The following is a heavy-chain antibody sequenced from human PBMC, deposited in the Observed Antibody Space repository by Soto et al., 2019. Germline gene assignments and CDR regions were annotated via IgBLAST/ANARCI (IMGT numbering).Heavy chain of an antibody. CDR1: GGTFSSYT. V-gene: IGHV1-69*02. CDR3: AMWKGELRYGIAAPVLGYGMDV. CDR2: IIPILGIA. Sequence: SVKVSCKASGGTFSSYTISWVRQAPGQGLEWMGRIIPILGIANYAQKFQGRVTITADKSTSTAYMELSSLRSEDTAVYYCAMWKGELRYGIAAPVLGYGMDVWGQGTTVIVYS. D-gene: IGHD6-13*01. J-gene: IGHJ6*02.